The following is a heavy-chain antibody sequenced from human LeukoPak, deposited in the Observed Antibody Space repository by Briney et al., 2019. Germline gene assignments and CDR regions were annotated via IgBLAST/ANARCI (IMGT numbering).Heavy chain of an antibody. V-gene: IGHV4-34*01. J-gene: IGHJ5*02. CDR2: INHSGST. CDR3: ARLNKPGWFDP. CDR1: GGSFSGYY. D-gene: IGHD1-14*01. Sequence: SETLSLTCAVYGGSFSGYYWSWIRQPPGKGLEWVGEINHSGSTNYNPSLKSRVTISVDTSKNQFSLKLTSVTAADTAVYYCARLNKPGWFDPWGQGTLVTVSS.